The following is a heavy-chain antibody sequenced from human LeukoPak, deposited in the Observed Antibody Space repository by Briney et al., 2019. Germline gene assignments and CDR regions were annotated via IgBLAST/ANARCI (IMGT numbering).Heavy chain of an antibody. CDR1: GGSFSGYY. D-gene: IGHD7-27*01. CDR3: ARGSELGNDY. J-gene: IGHJ4*02. CDR2: INHSGST. V-gene: IGHV4-34*01. Sequence: SETLSLTCAVYGGSFSGYYWSWIRQPPGKGLEWIGEINHSGSTYYNPSLKSRVTISVDTSKNQFSLKLSSVTAADTAVYYCARGSELGNDYWGQGTLVTVSS.